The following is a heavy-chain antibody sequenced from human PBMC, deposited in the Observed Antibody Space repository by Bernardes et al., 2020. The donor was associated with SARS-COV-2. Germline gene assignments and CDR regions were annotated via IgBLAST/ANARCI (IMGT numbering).Heavy chain of an antibody. CDR3: ARHGYGMEMATTGNEFLGY. CDR2: IYYSGST. V-gene: IGHV4-39*01. D-gene: IGHD5-12*01. Sequence: SETLSLTCTVSGGSISSSSYYWGWIRQPPGKGLEWIGSIYYSGSTYYNPSLKSRVTISVDTSKNQFSLKLSSVTAADTAVYYCARHGYGMEMATTGNEFLGYWGQGTLVTVSS. CDR1: GGSISSSSYY. J-gene: IGHJ4*02.